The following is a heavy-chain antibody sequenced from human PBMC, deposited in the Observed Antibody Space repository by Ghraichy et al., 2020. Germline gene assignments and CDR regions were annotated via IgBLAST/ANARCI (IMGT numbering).Heavy chain of an antibody. CDR1: GFTFSSYA. D-gene: IGHD3-22*01. Sequence: GGSLRLSCAASGFTFSSYAMHWVRQAPGKGLEWLAVISFDGSHKHFSDSVRGRFTISRDNSKNTVYLQVNSLRAEDTAVYYCARVGWQYYDRSGLYSSDSFDIWGRGTMVIVSS. CDR3: ARVGWQYYDRSGLYSSDSFDI. J-gene: IGHJ3*02. CDR2: ISFDGSHK. V-gene: IGHV3-30*03.